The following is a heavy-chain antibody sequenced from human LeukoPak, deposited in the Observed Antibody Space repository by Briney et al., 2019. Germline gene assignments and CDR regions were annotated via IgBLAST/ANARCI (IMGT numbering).Heavy chain of an antibody. CDR3: PKDEADYGDYVGMYYYYYGMDV. CDR1: GFTFSSYG. Sequence: GRSLRLSCAASGFTFSSYGMHWVRQAPGKGLEWVAVISYDGSNKYYADSVKGRFTISRDNSKNTLYLQMNSLRAEDTAVYYCPKDEADYGDYVGMYYYYYGMDVWGQGTTVTVSS. V-gene: IGHV3-30*18. D-gene: IGHD4-17*01. CDR2: ISYDGSNK. J-gene: IGHJ6*02.